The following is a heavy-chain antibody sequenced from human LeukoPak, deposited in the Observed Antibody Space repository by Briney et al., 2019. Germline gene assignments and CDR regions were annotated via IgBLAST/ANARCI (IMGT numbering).Heavy chain of an antibody. Sequence: GGSLRLSCAASGFTFSSYAMSWVRQAPGKGLEWVSAISGSGGSTYYADSVKGRFTISRDNSKNTLYLQMNNLRAEDTAIYYCARSTGYYYDSSGFYPYWGQGTLVTVSS. CDR3: ARSTGYYYDSSGFYPY. CDR2: ISGSGGST. J-gene: IGHJ4*02. V-gene: IGHV3-23*01. CDR1: GFTFSSYA. D-gene: IGHD3-22*01.